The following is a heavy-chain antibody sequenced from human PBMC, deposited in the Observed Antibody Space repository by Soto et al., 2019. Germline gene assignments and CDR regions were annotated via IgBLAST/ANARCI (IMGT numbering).Heavy chain of an antibody. V-gene: IGHV3-23*01. CDR1: GFTFSSYA. CDR2: ISGSGGST. D-gene: IGHD3-9*01. CDR3: AKDPPSYYDILTGNLI. Sequence: PGGSLRLSCAASGFTFSSYAMSWVRQAPGKGLEWVSAISGSGGSTYYADSVKGRFTISRDNSKNTLYLQMNSLRAEDTAVYYCAKDPPSYYDILTGNLIWGQGTMVTVSS. J-gene: IGHJ3*02.